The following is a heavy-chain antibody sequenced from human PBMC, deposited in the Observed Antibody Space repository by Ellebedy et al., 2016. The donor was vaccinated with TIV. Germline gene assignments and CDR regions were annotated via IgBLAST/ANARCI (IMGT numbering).Heavy chain of an antibody. CDR1: GYTFTDYY. V-gene: IGHV1-2*02. Sequence: AASVKVFCKASGYTFTDYYMHWVRQAPGQGLEWMGWINPNSGGTNYAQKFQGRVTMTRDTSISTAYMEVSRLRSDDTAVYYCARDLSGSSLGLGYWGQGTLVTVSS. J-gene: IGHJ4*02. CDR3: ARDLSGSSLGLGY. D-gene: IGHD1-26*01. CDR2: INPNSGGT.